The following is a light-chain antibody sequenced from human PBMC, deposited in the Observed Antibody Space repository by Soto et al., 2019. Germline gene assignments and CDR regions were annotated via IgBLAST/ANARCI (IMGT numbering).Light chain of an antibody. CDR3: SAYAGSNNFV. V-gene: IGLV2-8*01. Sequence: QSVLTQPPSASGSPGQSVAISCTGTSSDVGGQNYVSWYQQHPGKAPKLIIYAVTERPSGVPDRFSGSKSGNTASLTVSGLQTEDGADYYCSAYAGSNNFVFGSGTKVTVL. CDR2: AVT. CDR1: SSDVGGQNY. J-gene: IGLJ1*01.